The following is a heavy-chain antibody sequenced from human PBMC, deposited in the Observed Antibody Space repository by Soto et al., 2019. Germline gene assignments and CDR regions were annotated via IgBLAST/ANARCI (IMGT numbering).Heavy chain of an antibody. CDR3: ARGTVHFDY. CDR1: GFTFSTYG. V-gene: IGHV3-33*01. J-gene: IGHJ4*02. CDR2: IWYAGSNK. D-gene: IGHD4-17*01. Sequence: QVQLVESGGGVVQPGRSLRLSCAASGFTFSTYGIHWVRQAPGKGLEWVAVIWYAGSNKYYADSVKGRFTISRDNSKKTLYLQMNSLGAEDTAVYYCARGTVHFDYWGQGTLVTVSS.